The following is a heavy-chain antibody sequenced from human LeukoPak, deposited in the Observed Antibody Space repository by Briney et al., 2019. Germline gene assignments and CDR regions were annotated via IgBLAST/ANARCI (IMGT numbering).Heavy chain of an antibody. CDR2: INPSGCST. V-gene: IGHV1-46*01. CDR1: GYTFTSYY. CDR3: ASRGYSYGSARVNYYYMDV. J-gene: IGHJ6*03. D-gene: IGHD5-18*01. Sequence: WASVKVSCKASGYTFTSYYMHWVRQAPGQGLEWMGIINPSGCSTSYAQKFQGRVTMTRDMSTSTVYMELSSLRSEDTAVYHCASRGYSYGSARVNYYYMDVWGKGTTVTVSS.